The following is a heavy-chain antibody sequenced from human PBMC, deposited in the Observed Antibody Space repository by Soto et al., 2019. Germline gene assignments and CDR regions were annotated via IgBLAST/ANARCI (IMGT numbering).Heavy chain of an antibody. J-gene: IGHJ4*02. CDR3: ARAGSYRYFDY. CDR2: IYYSGST. D-gene: IGHD3-10*01. CDR1: GGSVSSGGYY. Sequence: QVQLQESGPGLVKTSETLSLTCTVSGGSVSSGGYYWSWIRQPPGKGLEWIGCIYYSGSTDYNPSLKSRVTMSLDKSKNHFSLKLSSVTAADTAVYFCARAGSYRYFDYWGQGTLVTVSS. V-gene: IGHV4-61*08.